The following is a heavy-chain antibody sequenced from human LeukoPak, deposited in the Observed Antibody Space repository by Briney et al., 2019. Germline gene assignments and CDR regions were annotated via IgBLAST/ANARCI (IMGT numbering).Heavy chain of an antibody. D-gene: IGHD2-15*01. CDR3: ASHPYCSGGSCY. Sequence: GGSLRLSCAASGFTFSSYSMNWVRQAPGKGLEWVSSISSSSSYIYYADSVKGRFTISRDDAKNSLYLQMNSLGAEDTAVYYCASHPYCSGGSCYWGQGTLVTVSS. CDR2: ISSSSSYI. V-gene: IGHV3-21*01. J-gene: IGHJ4*02. CDR1: GFTFSSYS.